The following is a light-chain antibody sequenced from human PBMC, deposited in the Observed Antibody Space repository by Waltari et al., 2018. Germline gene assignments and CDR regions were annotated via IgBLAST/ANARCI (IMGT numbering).Light chain of an antibody. CDR3: SSYSSGSTLYVL. J-gene: IGLJ2*01. V-gene: IGLV2-14*03. Sequence: QSALTQPASVSASPGQSITISCTGTSSDIGSYNYVSWFQQHPGKVPKLIIFEVSNRPSGVSTRFSGSKSGNTASLTISGLQAEDEADYYCSSYSSGSTLYVLFGGGTKLSVL. CDR2: EVS. CDR1: SSDIGSYNY.